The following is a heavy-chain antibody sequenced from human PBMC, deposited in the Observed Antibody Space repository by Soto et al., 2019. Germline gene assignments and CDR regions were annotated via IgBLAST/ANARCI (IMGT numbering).Heavy chain of an antibody. J-gene: IGHJ5*02. D-gene: IGHD1-26*01. CDR1: GGSIRSSSYY. Sequence: LSLTCTVSGGSIRSSSYYWGWIRQPPGKGLEWIGSIYYSGSTYYNPSLKSRVTISVDTSKNHFSLKLSSVTAADTAVYYCATQEVGGSYVYTFDPWGQGTLVTVSS. CDR3: ATQEVGGSYVYTFDP. CDR2: IYYSGST. V-gene: IGHV4-39*02.